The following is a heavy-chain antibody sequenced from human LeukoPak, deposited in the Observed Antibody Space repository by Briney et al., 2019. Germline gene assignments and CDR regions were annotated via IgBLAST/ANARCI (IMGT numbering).Heavy chain of an antibody. CDR3: ARGQGATVPQVGKNWFDP. J-gene: IGHJ5*02. D-gene: IGHD1-26*01. CDR1: GGSFSGYY. Sequence: SETLSLTCAVDGGSFSGYYWNWIRQTPGNWLEWIGEVNDGGGTNINPSLRSRVILSVETSKNQFSLKLISVTAAGTAVYYWARGQGATVPQVGKNWFDPWGEGTRVIVSS. CDR2: VNDGGGT. V-gene: IGHV4-34*01.